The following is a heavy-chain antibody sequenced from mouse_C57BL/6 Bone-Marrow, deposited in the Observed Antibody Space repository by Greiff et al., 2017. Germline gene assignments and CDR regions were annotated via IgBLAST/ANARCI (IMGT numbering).Heavy chain of an antibody. CDR3: ARQGGWLPHYYAMDY. D-gene: IGHD2-3*01. Sequence: QVQLKESGPGLVAPSQSLSITCTVSGFSLTSYGVHWVRQPPGKGLEWLVVIWSDGSTTYNSAPKSRPSISKDKAKGQVFLKMNSLQTDDTAMYYCARQGGWLPHYYAMDYWGQGTSVTVSS. V-gene: IGHV2-6-1*01. CDR1: GFSLTSYG. J-gene: IGHJ4*01. CDR2: IWSDGST.